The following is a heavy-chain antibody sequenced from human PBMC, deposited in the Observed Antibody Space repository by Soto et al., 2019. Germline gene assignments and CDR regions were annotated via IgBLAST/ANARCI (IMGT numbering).Heavy chain of an antibody. D-gene: IGHD2-21*02. CDR2: ISSSGSTI. CDR1: GFTFSSYE. CDR3: ARDLDGGNSGY. Sequence: LRLSCAASGFTFSSYEMNWVRQAPGKGLEWVSYISSSGSTIYYADSVKGRFTISRDNAKNSLYLQMNSLRAEDTAVYYCARDLDGGNSGYWGQGTLVTVSS. J-gene: IGHJ4*02. V-gene: IGHV3-48*03.